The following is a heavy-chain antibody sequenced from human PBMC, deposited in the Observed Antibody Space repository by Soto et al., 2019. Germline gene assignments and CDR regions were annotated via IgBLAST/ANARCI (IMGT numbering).Heavy chain of an antibody. D-gene: IGHD3-10*01. J-gene: IGHJ4*02. Sequence: SETLSLTCTVSGSSTSCNYWSWIRQPPGKGLEWIGYIYYSGSTNYNPSLKSRVTISVDTSKNQFSLKLSSATAADTAVYYCARHSGVRGDRVFDYWGQGTLVTVSS. CDR3: ARHSGVRGDRVFDY. V-gene: IGHV4-59*08. CDR2: IYYSGST. CDR1: GSSTSCNY.